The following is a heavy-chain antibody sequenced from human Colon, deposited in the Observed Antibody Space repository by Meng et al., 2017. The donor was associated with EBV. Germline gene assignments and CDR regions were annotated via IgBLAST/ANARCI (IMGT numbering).Heavy chain of an antibody. J-gene: IGHJ5*02. V-gene: IGHV3-11*01. D-gene: IGHD6-13*01. Sequence: GQLGGSGGGLVKPGGSLRLSCAASGFTFSDYYMNWIRQAPGKGLEWLSYISSSGSTINYADSVKGRFTISRDNAKNSLYLQMNSLRAEDTAVYYCARDLGVAATGTSYFDPWGQGTLVTVSS. CDR1: GFTFSDYY. CDR2: ISSSGSTI. CDR3: ARDLGVAATGTSYFDP.